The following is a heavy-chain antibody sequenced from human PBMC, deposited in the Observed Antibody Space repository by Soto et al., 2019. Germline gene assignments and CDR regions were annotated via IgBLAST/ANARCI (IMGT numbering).Heavy chain of an antibody. J-gene: IGHJ4*02. CDR1: GGTFSSYA. CDR2: IIPIFGTA. CDR3: ASAHGYYDFWSGYYPTDY. V-gene: IGHV1-69*13. D-gene: IGHD3-3*01. Sequence: ASVKVSCKASGGTFSSYAISWVRQAPGQGLEWMGGIIPIFGTANYAQKFQGRVAITADESTSTAYMELSSLRSEDTAVYYCASAHGYYDFWSGYYPTDYWGQGTLVTVSS.